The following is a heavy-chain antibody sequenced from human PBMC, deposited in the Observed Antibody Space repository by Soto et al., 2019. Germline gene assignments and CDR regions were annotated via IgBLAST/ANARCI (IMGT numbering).Heavy chain of an antibody. CDR2: IIPIFGTA. CDR3: ARDGYGSGSYYKAPQIYGMDV. J-gene: IGHJ6*02. CDR1: GGTFSSYA. D-gene: IGHD3-10*01. V-gene: IGHV1-69*13. Sequence: ASVKVSFKASGGTFSSYAISWLRQAPGQGLEWMGGIIPIFGTANYAQKFQGRVTITADESTSTAYMELSSLRSEDTAVYYCARDGYGSGSYYKAPQIYGMDVWGQGPRSPSP.